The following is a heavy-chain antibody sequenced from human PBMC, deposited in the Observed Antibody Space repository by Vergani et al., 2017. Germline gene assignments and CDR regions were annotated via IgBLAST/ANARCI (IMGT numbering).Heavy chain of an antibody. J-gene: IGHJ6*03. Sequence: EVQLVESGGGLVQPGGSLRLSCAASGFTFSSYSMNWVRQAPGKGLEWVSYISSSSSTIYYADSVKGRFTISRDNAKNSLYLQMNSLRAEDTAVYYCARGPMTTVTTFYYYYYMDVWGKGP. CDR2: ISSSSSTI. D-gene: IGHD4-17*01. CDR3: ARGPMTTVTTFYYYYYMDV. V-gene: IGHV3-48*01. CDR1: GFTFSSYS.